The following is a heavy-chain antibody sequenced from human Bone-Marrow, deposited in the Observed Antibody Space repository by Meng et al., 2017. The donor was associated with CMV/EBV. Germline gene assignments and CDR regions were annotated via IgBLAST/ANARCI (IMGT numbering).Heavy chain of an antibody. CDR2: IYYSGST. V-gene: IGHV4-39*07. CDR1: GGSISSSSYY. CDR3: ARATRDYYYDSSGYYYFDY. D-gene: IGHD3-22*01. J-gene: IGHJ4*02. Sequence: SDTLSLTCTVSGGSISSSSYYWGWIRQPPGKGLEWIGSIYYSGSTYYNPSLKSRVTISVDTSKNQFSLKLSSVTAADTAVYYCARATRDYYYDSSGYYYFDYWGQGTLVTVSS.